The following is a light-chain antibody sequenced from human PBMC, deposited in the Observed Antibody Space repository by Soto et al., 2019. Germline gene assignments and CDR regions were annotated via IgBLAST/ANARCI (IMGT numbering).Light chain of an antibody. CDR3: QPSYSTPPWT. CDR2: DAS. Sequence: QVSLSPVSLSASKRDKVTITCRASQSIRSYLNWVQQKPGKAPKLLIYDASSLQTGVPSRFSGSGSGTDFSLTISSLQPEDFATYYCQPSYSTPPWTFGQGTKVDI. CDR1: QSIRSY. J-gene: IGKJ1*01. V-gene: IGKV1-39*01.